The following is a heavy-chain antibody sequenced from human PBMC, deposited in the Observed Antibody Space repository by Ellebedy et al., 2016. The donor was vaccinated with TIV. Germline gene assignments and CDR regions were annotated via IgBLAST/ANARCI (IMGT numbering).Heavy chain of an antibody. V-gene: IGHV5-51*01. CDR3: ARQRYDNSGTTVDY. J-gene: IGHJ4*02. D-gene: IGHD3-22*01. CDR2: VYPGDSDT. Sequence: PGGSLRLSCTGSGYVFATYWIGWVLQMPGKGLEWMGMVYPGDSDTRYSPSFRGQVTMSADKSISYVYLQWSSLTVSDSGIYYCARQRYDNSGTTVDYWGQGTLVTVSS. CDR1: GYVFATYW.